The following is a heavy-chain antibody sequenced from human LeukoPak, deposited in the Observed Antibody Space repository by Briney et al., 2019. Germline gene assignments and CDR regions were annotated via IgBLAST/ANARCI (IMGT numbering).Heavy chain of an antibody. Sequence: ASVKVSCKVSGYTXTELSMHWVRQAPGKGLEWMGGFDPEDGETIYAQKFQGRVTMTEDTSTDTAYMELSSLRSEDTAVYYCATGTYYYDSSGYPGWGQGTLVTVSS. CDR3: ATGTYYYDSSGYPG. CDR2: FDPEDGET. V-gene: IGHV1-24*01. D-gene: IGHD3-22*01. CDR1: GYTXTELS. J-gene: IGHJ4*02.